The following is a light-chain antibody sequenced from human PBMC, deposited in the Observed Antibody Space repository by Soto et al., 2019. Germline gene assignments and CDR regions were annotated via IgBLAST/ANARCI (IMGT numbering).Light chain of an antibody. CDR2: WAS. CDR3: HQSYTIPCT. CDR1: QSIFYSSNNKNY. V-gene: IGKV4-1*01. Sequence: DIVMTQSPDSLAVSLGERATINCKSSQSIFYSSNNKNYLTWYQQKPGQPPKLLIYWASTRESGVPDRFSGSGSGTDFTLTISSLQAEDVAVYYCHQSYTIPCTFGQGTKLEIK. J-gene: IGKJ2*02.